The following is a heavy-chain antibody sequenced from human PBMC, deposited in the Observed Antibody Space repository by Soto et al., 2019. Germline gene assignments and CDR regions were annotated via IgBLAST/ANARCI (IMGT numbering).Heavy chain of an antibody. CDR3: AREVRYYDSSGSNWFDP. D-gene: IGHD3-22*01. J-gene: IGHJ5*02. Sequence: SETLSLTCAVSGYSISSGYYWGWIRQPPGKGLEWIGSIYHSGSTYYNPSLKSRVTISVDTSKNQFSLKLSSVTAADTAVYYCAREVRYYDSSGSNWFDPWGQGTLVTVS. V-gene: IGHV4-38-2*02. CDR1: GYSISSGYY. CDR2: IYHSGST.